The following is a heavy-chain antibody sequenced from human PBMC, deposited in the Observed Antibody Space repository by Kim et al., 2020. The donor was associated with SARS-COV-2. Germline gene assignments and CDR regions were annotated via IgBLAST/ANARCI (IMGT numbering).Heavy chain of an antibody. CDR3: ATVPAKIVVVMGLYYFDY. V-gene: IGHV1-24*01. CDR2: FDPEDGET. Sequence: ASVKASCKVSGYTLTELSMHWVRQAPGKGLEWMGGFDPEDGETIYAQKFQGRVTMTEDTSTDTAYMELSSLRSEDTAVYYCATVPAKIVVVMGLYYFDYWGQGTLVTVSS. CDR1: GYTLTELS. J-gene: IGHJ4*02. D-gene: IGHD3-22*01.